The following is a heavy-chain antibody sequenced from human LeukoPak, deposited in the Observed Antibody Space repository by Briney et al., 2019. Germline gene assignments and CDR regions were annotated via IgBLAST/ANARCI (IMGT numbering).Heavy chain of an antibody. CDR2: FSYNVHS. V-gene: IGHV4-61*01. Sequence: SETLSLTSTVSGGSVSSSNYYWSWIRQPPGKGLEWAGFFSYNVHSDYNPSLKSRVTISVDTSKNQFSLRLSSVTAADTAIYYCARVSVAGTGPDYWGQGTQVTVSS. CDR1: GGSVSSSNYY. D-gene: IGHD6-13*01. J-gene: IGHJ4*02. CDR3: ARVSVAGTGPDY.